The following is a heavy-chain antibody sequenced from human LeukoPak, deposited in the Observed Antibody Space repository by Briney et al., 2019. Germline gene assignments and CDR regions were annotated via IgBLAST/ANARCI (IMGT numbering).Heavy chain of an antibody. D-gene: IGHD2-2*02. J-gene: IGHJ5*02. CDR3: ARRPEGCTGCYTGFDP. V-gene: IGHV3-21*01. Sequence: PGGSLRLSCAASGFTFSSYSMNWVRQAPGKGLEWVSSISSSSSYIYYADSVKGRFTISRDNAKNSLYLQMNSLRAEDTAVYYCARRPEGCTGCYTGFDPWGQGTLVTVSS. CDR1: GFTFSSYS. CDR2: ISSSSSYI.